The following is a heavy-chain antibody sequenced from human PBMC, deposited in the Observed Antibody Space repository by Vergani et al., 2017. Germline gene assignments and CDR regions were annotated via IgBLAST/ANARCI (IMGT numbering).Heavy chain of an antibody. CDR1: GYTITDYY. J-gene: IGHJ5*02. CDR2: INPNSGGT. Sequence: QVHLVQSGSEVKKPGASVKVSCKASGYTITDYYIHWVRHAPGQRLEWMGWINPNSGGTEYAQKFQSRVTMTWDTSTTTAYVDLSSLRSEDTAVYYCARGEKYYDFWSGYFSGIARGWFDPWGQGTLVTVSS. V-gene: IGHV1-2*02. D-gene: IGHD3-3*01. CDR3: ARGEKYYDFWSGYFSGIARGWFDP.